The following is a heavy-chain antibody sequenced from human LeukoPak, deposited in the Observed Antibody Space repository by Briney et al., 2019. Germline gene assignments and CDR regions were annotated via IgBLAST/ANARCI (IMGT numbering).Heavy chain of an antibody. Sequence: SVKVSCKASGGTFSSYAISWVRQAPGQGLEWMGGIIPIFGTANYAQKFQGRVTITADESTSTAYMELSSLRFEDTAVYYCARDMKYYYDSSGHHGFDPWGQGTLVTVSS. D-gene: IGHD3-22*01. V-gene: IGHV1-69*13. CDR2: IIPIFGTA. CDR1: GGTFSSYA. J-gene: IGHJ5*02. CDR3: ARDMKYYYDSSGHHGFDP.